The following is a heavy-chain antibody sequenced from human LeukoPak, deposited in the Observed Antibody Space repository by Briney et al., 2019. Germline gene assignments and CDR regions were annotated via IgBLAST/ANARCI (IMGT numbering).Heavy chain of an antibody. CDR3: ARHRGDGSSWYWFDP. D-gene: IGHD6-13*01. V-gene: IGHV4-59*08. J-gene: IGHJ5*02. CDR2: IYYSGST. Sequence: SQSLSLTCTVDGGSISSYYWSWIRQPPGRGLEWIGYIYYSGSTNYNPSLKSRVTISVDTSKNQFSLKLSSVTAADTAVYYCARHRGDGSSWYWFDPWGQGTLVTVSS. CDR1: GGSISSYY.